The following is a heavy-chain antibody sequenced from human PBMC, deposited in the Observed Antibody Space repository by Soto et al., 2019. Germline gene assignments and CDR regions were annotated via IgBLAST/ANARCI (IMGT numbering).Heavy chain of an antibody. CDR3: ARGLYDYVCGSYRLNAFDI. CDR1: GGSFSDYY. CDR2: INHSGSS. Sequence: QVQLQQWGAGLLKHSETLSLTCAVYGGSFSDYYWNWIRQPPGKGLEWIGEINHSGSSNYNPSLKSRVTISVDTSKNQFSLKLSSVTAADMAVYYCARGLYDYVCGSYRLNAFDIWGQGTMVTVSS. D-gene: IGHD3-16*02. J-gene: IGHJ3*02. V-gene: IGHV4-34*01.